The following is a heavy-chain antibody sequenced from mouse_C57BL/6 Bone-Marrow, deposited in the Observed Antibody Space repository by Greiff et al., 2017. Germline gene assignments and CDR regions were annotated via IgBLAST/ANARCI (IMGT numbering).Heavy chain of an antibody. CDR3: ARSAYYCWFAY. V-gene: IGHV1-74*01. D-gene: IGHD1-1*01. CDR2: ILPSGSAT. Sequence: QVQLQQPGADLVKPGASLNVSCKASGYTFTSYCMHWVKQRPGQGLEWIGWILPSGSATNYTHKFKGKATLTVDKSSSQAYMQLSSLTSEASAVYYCARSAYYCWFAYWGQGTLVTVSA. CDR1: GYTFTSYC. J-gene: IGHJ3*01.